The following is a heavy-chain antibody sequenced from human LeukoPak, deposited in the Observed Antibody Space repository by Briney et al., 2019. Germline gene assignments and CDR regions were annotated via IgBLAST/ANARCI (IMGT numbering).Heavy chain of an antibody. Sequence: PGGSLRLSCAASGFLVSGNYMNWVRQGPGKGLEWVAIIYRDGTRFYGDSVKGRFTISRDNSKNTLYLQMNSLRAEDTAVYYCAKGLSPGGPVYYFDYWGQGTLVTVSS. CDR2: IYRDGTR. V-gene: IGHV3-53*01. D-gene: IGHD1-14*01. CDR3: AKGLSPGGPVYYFDY. CDR1: GFLVSGNY. J-gene: IGHJ4*02.